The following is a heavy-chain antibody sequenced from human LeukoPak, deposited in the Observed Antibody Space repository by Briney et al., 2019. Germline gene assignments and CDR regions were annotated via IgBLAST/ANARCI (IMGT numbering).Heavy chain of an antibody. D-gene: IGHD4-23*01. CDR1: GYTFTGYY. V-gene: IGHV1-2*02. Sequence: ASVKVSCKASGYTFTGYYMHWVRQAPGQGLEWMGWINPNSGGTNYAQKFQGRVTMTRDTSISTAYMELSRLRSDDTAVYYCVRVTTTVVTRFDYWGQGTLVTVSS. CDR3: VRVTTTVVTRFDY. CDR2: INPNSGGT. J-gene: IGHJ4*02.